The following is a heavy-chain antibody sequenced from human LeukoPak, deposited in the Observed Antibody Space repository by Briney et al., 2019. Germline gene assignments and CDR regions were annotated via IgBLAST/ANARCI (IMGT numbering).Heavy chain of an antibody. V-gene: IGHV1-2*02. CDR3: ARRCDTSSYYTYYFDY. CDR2: INPNSGCT. D-gene: IGHD3-22*01. Sequence: ASVKVSCKPSRYSFTGYYMHWVRQAPGQRVEGMGGINPNSGCTNYAQQFHGRLTMARDTYISTAHMELSRLRSDDTAVYFCARRCDTSSYYTYYFDYWGQGTLVTVSS. CDR1: RYSFTGYY. J-gene: IGHJ4*02.